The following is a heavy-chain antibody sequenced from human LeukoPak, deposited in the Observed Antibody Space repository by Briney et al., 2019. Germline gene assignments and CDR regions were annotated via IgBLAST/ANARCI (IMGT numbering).Heavy chain of an antibody. CDR1: GFTFSSYS. D-gene: IGHD1-1*01. J-gene: IGHJ4*02. Sequence: GGSLRLSCAASGFTFSSYSMNWVRQAPGKGLEWVSIINDYSTEIHYADSVKGRFTIFRDNAKNSLYLQMSSLRVEDTAVYYCARDMDQLPDENWGRGTLVTVSS. CDR2: INDYSTEI. CDR3: ARDMDQLPDEN. V-gene: IGHV3-21*01.